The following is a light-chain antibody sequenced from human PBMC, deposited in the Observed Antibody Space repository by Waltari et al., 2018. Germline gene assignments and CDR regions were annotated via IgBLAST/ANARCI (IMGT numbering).Light chain of an antibody. J-gene: IGLJ2*01. V-gene: IGLV3-19*01. CDR2: GEN. Sequence: SSELTQDPAVSVALGQTIRITCQRDSLRSGDASWYQQKPGQAPVLVMFGENNRPSGIPDRVSCSSSGSTTSVTITGAQAEDVADYYCNSRDNRGQGVVFGGGTKVTVL. CDR1: SLRSGD. CDR3: NSRDNRGQGVV.